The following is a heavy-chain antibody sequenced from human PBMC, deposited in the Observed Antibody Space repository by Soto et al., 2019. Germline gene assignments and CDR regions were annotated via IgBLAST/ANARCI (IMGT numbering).Heavy chain of an antibody. CDR3: ARVQGAYYYGMDV. CDR1: GFTFSSYA. Sequence: GGSLRLSCAASGFTFSSYAMHWVRQAPGKGLEWVAVISYDGSNKYYADSVKGRFTISRDNSKNTLYLQMNSLRAEDTAVYYCARVQGAYYYGMDVWGQGTTVTVSS. J-gene: IGHJ6*02. CDR2: ISYDGSNK. V-gene: IGHV3-30-3*01.